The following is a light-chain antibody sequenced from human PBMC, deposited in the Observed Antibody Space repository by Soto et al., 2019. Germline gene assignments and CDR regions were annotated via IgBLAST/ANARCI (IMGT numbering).Light chain of an antibody. CDR3: QQYNSYPYT. CDR2: DAS. J-gene: IGKJ2*01. Sequence: DIQMTQSPSTLSASVGDRVTITCRASQSISSWLAWYQQKPGKAPKLLIYDASSLESGVPSRFSGSGSGTEFTLTISSLQPDAFATYYCQQYNSYPYTFGQGTKVDIK. V-gene: IGKV1-5*01. CDR1: QSISSW.